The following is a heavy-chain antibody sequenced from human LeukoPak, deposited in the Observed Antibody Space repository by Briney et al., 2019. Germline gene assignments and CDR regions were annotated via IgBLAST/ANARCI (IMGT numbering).Heavy chain of an antibody. D-gene: IGHD5-12*01. CDR2: IKQDGSEK. J-gene: IGHJ4*02. CDR3: TKSRISFSGQADH. V-gene: IGHV3-7*01. Sequence: PGGSLRLSCAASGFTFSTYWMSWVRQAPGKGLEWVAHIKQDGSEKYYVDSVKGRFTSSRDNAKNSLYLQMNSLRAEDTAVYYCTKSRISFSGQADHWGQGTLVTVSS. CDR1: GFTFSTYW.